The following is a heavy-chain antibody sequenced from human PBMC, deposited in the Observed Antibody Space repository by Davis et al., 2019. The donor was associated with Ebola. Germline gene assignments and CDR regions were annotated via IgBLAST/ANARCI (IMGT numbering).Heavy chain of an antibody. CDR1: GGSVSSGSYY. Sequence: PSETLSLTCTVSGGSVSSGSYYWSWIRQPPGKGLEWIGYIYYSGSTNYNPSLKSRVTISVDTSKNQFSLKLSSVTAADTAVYYCARELVVPAAMRSDYYYGMDVWGQGTTVTVSS. CDR2: IYYSGST. J-gene: IGHJ6*02. CDR3: ARELVVPAAMRSDYYYGMDV. D-gene: IGHD2-2*01. V-gene: IGHV4-61*01.